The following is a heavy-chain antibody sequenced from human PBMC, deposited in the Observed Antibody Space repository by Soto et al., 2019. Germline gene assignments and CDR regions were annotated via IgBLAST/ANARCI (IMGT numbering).Heavy chain of an antibody. V-gene: IGHV1-8*02. J-gene: IGHJ5*02. CDR1: GYTFIDYY. CDR3: ARERSAAGTGWFDP. Sequence: GASVKVSCKASGYTFIDYYISWVRQATGQGLEWMGWMNPNSGNTGYAQKFQGRVTMTRNTSISTAYMELSSLRSEDTAVYYCARERSAAGTGWFDPWGQGTLVTVSS. CDR2: MNPNSGNT. D-gene: IGHD6-13*01.